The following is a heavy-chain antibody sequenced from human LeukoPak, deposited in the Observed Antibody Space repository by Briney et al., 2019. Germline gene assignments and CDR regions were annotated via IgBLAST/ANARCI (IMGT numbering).Heavy chain of an antibody. J-gene: IGHJ6*03. CDR3: ASSKGALNYYYYYMDV. D-gene: IGHD2-8*01. Sequence: ASVKVSCKASGYTFTSYGISWVRQAPGQGLEWMGWISAYNGNTNYAQKLQGRVTMTTDTSTSTAYMELSSLRSEDTAVYYCASSKGALNYYYYYMDVWGKGTTVTVSS. CDR2: ISAYNGNT. CDR1: GYTFTSYG. V-gene: IGHV1-18*01.